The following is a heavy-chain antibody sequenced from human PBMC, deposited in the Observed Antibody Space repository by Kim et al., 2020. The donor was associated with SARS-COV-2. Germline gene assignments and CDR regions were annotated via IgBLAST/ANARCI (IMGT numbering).Heavy chain of an antibody. J-gene: IGHJ4*02. Sequence: GGSLRLSCAASGFTFSSYGMHWVRQAPGKGLEWVAVISYDGSNKYYADSVKGRFTISRDNSKNTLYLQMNSLRAEDTAVYYCAKDKGSGLGYFDYWGQGTLVTVSS. CDR3: AKDKGSGLGYFDY. V-gene: IGHV3-30*18. D-gene: IGHD3-10*01. CDR1: GFTFSSYG. CDR2: ISYDGSNK.